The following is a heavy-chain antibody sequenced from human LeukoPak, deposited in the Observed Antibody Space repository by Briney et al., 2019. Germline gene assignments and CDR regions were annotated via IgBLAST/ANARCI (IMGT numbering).Heavy chain of an antibody. J-gene: IGHJ4*02. CDR1: GYTFTSYD. CDR2: MNPNSGNT. D-gene: IGHD4-17*01. Sequence: ASVKVSCKASGYTFTSYDINWVRQAPGQGLEWMGWMNPNSGNTGYAQSFQGRVTMTRDTSISTAYMELSSLRSEDTAVYYCVRAYYRSGTTDYGDFLFWGQGTLVTVSS. CDR3: VRAYYRSGTTDYGDFLF. V-gene: IGHV1-8*01.